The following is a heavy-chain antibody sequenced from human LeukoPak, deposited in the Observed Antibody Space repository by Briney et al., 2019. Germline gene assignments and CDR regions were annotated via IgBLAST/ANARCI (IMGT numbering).Heavy chain of an antibody. Sequence: ASVKVSCKASGGTFSSYAISWVRQAPGQGLEWMGGIIPIFGTANYAQKFQGRVTITTDESTSTAYMELSSLRSEDTAVYYCERDPIPGYCISTSCYMKTSTPDYWAQGTLVTVSS. CDR3: ERDPIPGYCISTSCYMKTSTPDY. CDR2: IIPIFGTA. D-gene: IGHD2-2*02. J-gene: IGHJ4*02. CDR1: GGTFSSYA. V-gene: IGHV1-69*05.